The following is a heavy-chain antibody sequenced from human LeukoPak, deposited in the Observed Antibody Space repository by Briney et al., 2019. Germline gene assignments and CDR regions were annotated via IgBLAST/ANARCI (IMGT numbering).Heavy chain of an antibody. CDR2: ISGSGGST. CDR3: AKDGPIERWLQYYFDY. V-gene: IGHV3-23*01. D-gene: IGHD5-24*01. J-gene: IGHJ4*02. Sequence: GGSLRLSCAASGFTFSSYAMSWVRQAPGKGLEWVSAISGSGGSTYYADSVKGRFTISRDNSKNTLYLQMNSLRAEDTAVYYCAKDGPIERWLQYYFDYWGQGTLVTVSS. CDR1: GFTFSSYA.